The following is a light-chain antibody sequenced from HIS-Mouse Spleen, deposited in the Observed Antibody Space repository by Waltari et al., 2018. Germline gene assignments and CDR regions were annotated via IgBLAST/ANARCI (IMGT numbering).Light chain of an antibody. J-gene: IGLJ3*02. CDR1: SSNIGNNY. CDR3: GTWDSSLSAWV. Sequence: QSVLTQPPSVSAAPGQKVTISCSGSSSNIGNNYVSWYQQLPGTAPKLLIYDSNSGPAGIPDRSSGSKSGTSATLGITGLQTGDEADYYCGTWDSSLSAWVFGGGTKLTVL. CDR2: DSN. V-gene: IGLV1-51*01.